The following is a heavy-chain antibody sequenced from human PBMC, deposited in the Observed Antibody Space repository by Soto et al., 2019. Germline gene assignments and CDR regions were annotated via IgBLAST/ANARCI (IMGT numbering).Heavy chain of an antibody. CDR2: SYYSGTS. Sequence: SETLSLTCTVSGGSIRVQSYYWTWIRQTPGKGLEWVGSSYYSGTSYFNPSLKGRVTISVDTSTNQCSLRLTSVTAADTAVYYCTRRYNWNDYYFDPWGQGTLVTVSS. J-gene: IGHJ5*02. CDR3: TRRYNWNDYYFDP. D-gene: IGHD1-20*01. CDR1: GGSIRVQSYY. V-gene: IGHV4-39*01.